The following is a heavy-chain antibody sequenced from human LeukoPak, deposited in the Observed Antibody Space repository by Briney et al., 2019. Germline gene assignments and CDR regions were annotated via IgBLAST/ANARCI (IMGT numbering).Heavy chain of an antibody. CDR1: GGTFSSYA. V-gene: IGHV1-69*05. D-gene: IGHD3-22*01. Sequence: SVKVSCKASGGTFSSYAISWVRQAPGQGLEWMGGIIPIFGTANYAQKFQGRVTITTDESTSTAYMELSSLRSEDTAVYYCARDRWVRLTTSGNWFDPWGQGTLVTVPS. CDR2: IIPIFGTA. CDR3: ARDRWVRLTTSGNWFDP. J-gene: IGHJ5*02.